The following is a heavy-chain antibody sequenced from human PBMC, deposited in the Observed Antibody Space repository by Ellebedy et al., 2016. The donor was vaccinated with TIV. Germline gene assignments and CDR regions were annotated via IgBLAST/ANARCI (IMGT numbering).Heavy chain of an antibody. J-gene: IGHJ4*02. D-gene: IGHD3-10*01. CDR1: GFTFSSYS. Sequence: GGSLRLXXAASGFTFSSYSMNWVRQAPGKGLEWVSYISSSSSTIYYADSVKGRFTISRDNAKNSLYLQMNSLRAEDTAVYYCAIERGYGYYWGQGTLVTVSS. CDR3: AIERGYGYY. CDR2: ISSSSSTI. V-gene: IGHV3-48*04.